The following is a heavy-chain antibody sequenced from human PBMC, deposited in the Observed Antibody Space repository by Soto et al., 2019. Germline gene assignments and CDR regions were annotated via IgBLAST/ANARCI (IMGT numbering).Heavy chain of an antibody. D-gene: IGHD5-18*01. Sequence: QVQLVESGGGVVQPGRSLRLSCAASGFTFDAYGFHWVRQAPGKGLEWVAVIWSDGNLKYYADSVKGLFTISRDSPKSALYMQMNSLRAEDTAVYYSARIQVDTIMALDYWGQGTLVTVSS. V-gene: IGHV3-33*01. CDR3: ARIQVDTIMALDY. CDR1: GFTFDAYG. J-gene: IGHJ4*02. CDR2: IWSDGNLK.